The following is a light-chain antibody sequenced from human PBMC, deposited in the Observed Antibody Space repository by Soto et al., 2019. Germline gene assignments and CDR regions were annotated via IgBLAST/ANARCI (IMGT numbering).Light chain of an antibody. CDR2: DAF. Sequence: EVVMTQSPATLSVSPGERATLSCRASQSVGSKLAWYQQKPGQAPRLLIFDAFTRDTGIQARFSGSGSGTEFTFFISSLQSEDFAVYYCQQYNNWPPLTFGGGTKVEI. CDR1: QSVGSK. CDR3: QQYNNWPPLT. J-gene: IGKJ4*01. V-gene: IGKV3-15*01.